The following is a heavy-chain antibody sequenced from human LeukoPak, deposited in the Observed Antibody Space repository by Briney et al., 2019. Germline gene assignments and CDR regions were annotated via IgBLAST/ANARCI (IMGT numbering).Heavy chain of an antibody. Sequence: GGSLRLSCAASGFTFSSYWMHWVRQPPGRGLVWVSRINGDGSRTFYADSVKGRFTISRDNAKNTLSLQMNSLRAEDTAVYYCAKDLVVVVAATLRLGYYYYYGMDVWGQGTTVTVSS. CDR3: AKDLVVVVAATLRLGYYYYYGMDV. CDR2: INGDGSRT. D-gene: IGHD2-15*01. V-gene: IGHV3-74*01. J-gene: IGHJ6*02. CDR1: GFTFSSYW.